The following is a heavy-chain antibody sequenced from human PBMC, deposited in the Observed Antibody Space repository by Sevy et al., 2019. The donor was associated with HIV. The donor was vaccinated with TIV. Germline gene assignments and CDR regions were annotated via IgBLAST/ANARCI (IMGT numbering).Heavy chain of an antibody. CDR3: ARGRYSSIVLVPAAMLRYYYYYGMDV. Sequence: ASVKVSCKASGGTFSSYAISWVRQAPGQGLEWMGGIIPIFGTANYAQKFQGRVTITADESTSTAYMELSSLRSEDTAVYYCARGRYSSIVLVPAAMLRYYYYYGMDVWGQGTTVTVSS. CDR1: GGTFSSYA. CDR2: IIPIFGTA. J-gene: IGHJ6*02. V-gene: IGHV1-69*13. D-gene: IGHD2-2*01.